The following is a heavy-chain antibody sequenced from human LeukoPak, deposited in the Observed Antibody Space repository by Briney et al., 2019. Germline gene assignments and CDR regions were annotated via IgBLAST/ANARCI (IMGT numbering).Heavy chain of an antibody. CDR1: GYSISSGYY. J-gene: IGHJ6*03. CDR2: IYHSGST. CDR3: ARGSLERKKIYYYYYYMDV. V-gene: IGHV4-38-2*02. Sequence: SETLSLTCTVSGYSISSGYYWGWIRQPPGKGLEWIGSIYHSGSTYYNPSLKSRVTISVDTSKNQFSLKLSSVTAADTAVYYCARGSLERKKIYYYYYYMDVWGKGTTVTVSS. D-gene: IGHD1-1*01.